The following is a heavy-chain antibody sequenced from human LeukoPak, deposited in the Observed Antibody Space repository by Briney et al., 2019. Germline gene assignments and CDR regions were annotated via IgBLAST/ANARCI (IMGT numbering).Heavy chain of an antibody. CDR3: ARDAQSNYDFWSGYFPIDY. CDR2: ISGSGGST. J-gene: IGHJ4*02. Sequence: PGGSLRLSCAASGFTFSSYAMSWVRQAPGKGLEWVSAISGSGGSTYYADSVKGRFTISRDNSKNTLYLQMNSLRAEDTAVYYCARDAQSNYDFWSGYFPIDYRGQGTLVTVSS. CDR1: GFTFSSYA. V-gene: IGHV3-23*01. D-gene: IGHD3-3*01.